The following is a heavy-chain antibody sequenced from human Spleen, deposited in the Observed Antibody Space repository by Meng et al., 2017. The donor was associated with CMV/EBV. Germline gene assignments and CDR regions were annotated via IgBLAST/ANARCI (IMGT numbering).Heavy chain of an antibody. Sequence: EELEQGGAVRLWPTAPPSPLCAVYGRCFSGYSWRWLRPAPGKGLEWVGENNESGSTNYDPSLKSRVTISVYTAKNQFSLKLSSVTAADTAVYYCARGGARLGYWGQGTLVTVSS. V-gene: IGHV4-34*01. J-gene: IGHJ4*02. CDR2: NNESGST. D-gene: IGHD1-26*01. CDR3: ARGGARLGY. CDR1: GRCFSGYS.